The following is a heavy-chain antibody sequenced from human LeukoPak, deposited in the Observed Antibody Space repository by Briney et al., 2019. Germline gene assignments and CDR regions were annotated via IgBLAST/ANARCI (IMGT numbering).Heavy chain of an antibody. CDR2: ISYDGSNK. J-gene: IGHJ4*02. V-gene: IGHV3-30*18. Sequence: GRSLRLSCAASGFTFSSYGMHWVRQAPGKGLEWVAVISYDGSNKYYADSVKGRFTISRDNSKNTLYLQMNSLRAEGTAVYYCANADSDGHFDYWGQGTLVTVSS. CDR1: GFTFSSYG. CDR3: ANADSDGHFDY. D-gene: IGHD2-15*01.